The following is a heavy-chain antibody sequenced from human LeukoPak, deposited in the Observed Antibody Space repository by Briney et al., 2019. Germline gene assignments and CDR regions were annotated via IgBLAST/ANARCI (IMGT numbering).Heavy chain of an antibody. J-gene: IGHJ6*03. CDR2: INPSSGGT. CDR3: ARDCSSTSCSYYYYMDV. Sequence: ASVKVSCKASGYTFTGYYMHWVRQAPGQGLEWMGRINPSSGGTNYAQKFQGRVTMTRDTSISTAYIELSRLRSDDTAVYYCARDCSSTSCSYYYYMDVWGKGTTVTVSS. CDR1: GYTFTGYY. V-gene: IGHV1-2*06. D-gene: IGHD2-2*01.